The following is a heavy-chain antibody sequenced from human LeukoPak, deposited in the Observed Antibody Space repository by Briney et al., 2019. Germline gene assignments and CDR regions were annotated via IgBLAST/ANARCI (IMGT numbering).Heavy chain of an antibody. CDR3: AASIAVAGAPDY. CDR2: ISSSSSYI. D-gene: IGHD6-19*01. CDR1: GFTFSSYS. J-gene: IGHJ4*02. V-gene: IGHV3-21*01. Sequence: GGSLRLSCAASGFTFSSYSMNWVRQAPGKGLEWVSSISSSSSYIYYADSVKGRFTISRDNAKNSLYLQMNSLRAEDTAVYYCAASIAVAGAPDYWGQGTLVTVSS.